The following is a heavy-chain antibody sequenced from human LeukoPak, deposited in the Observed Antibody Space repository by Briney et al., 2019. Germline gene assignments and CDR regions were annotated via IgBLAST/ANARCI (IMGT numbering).Heavy chain of an antibody. J-gene: IGHJ4*02. Sequence: GGSLRLSCAASGFTFSSYWMGWVRQAPGKGLEWVSVISVSGGTTYYADSVKGRFTISRDNSKNTVYLQMNSLRAEDTAVYFCAKDVWAVITTEFDYWGQGTLVTVSS. CDR3: AKDVWAVITTEFDY. D-gene: IGHD3-22*01. CDR1: GFTFSSYW. CDR2: ISVSGGTT. V-gene: IGHV3-23*01.